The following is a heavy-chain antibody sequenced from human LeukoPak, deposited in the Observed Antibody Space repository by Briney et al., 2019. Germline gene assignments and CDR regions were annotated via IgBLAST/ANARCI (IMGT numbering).Heavy chain of an antibody. J-gene: IGHJ5*02. Sequence: ASVKVSCKVSGYTLTELSMHWVRQAPGKGLEWMGGFDPEDGETIYAQKFQGRVTMTRNTSISTAYMELSSLRSEDTAVYYCARGPWYYGSGGNWFDPWGQGTLVTVSS. CDR2: FDPEDGET. V-gene: IGHV1-24*01. CDR3: ARGPWYYGSGGNWFDP. D-gene: IGHD3-10*01. CDR1: GYTLTELS.